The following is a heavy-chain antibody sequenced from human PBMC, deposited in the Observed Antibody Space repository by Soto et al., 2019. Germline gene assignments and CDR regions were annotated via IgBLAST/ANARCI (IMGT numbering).Heavy chain of an antibody. D-gene: IGHD3-3*01. V-gene: IGHV4-34*01. CDR1: GGSVNVYY. Sequence: PSETLSLTCAVYGGSVNVYYWNWIRQPPGKGLEWIGEINHTGGTHYNPPLKSRVTMSVDTSKNQFSLRLSSVTAADTAIYYCATRITVFGLLIPPFDPWGQGTQVTVSS. CDR2: INHTGGT. J-gene: IGHJ5*02. CDR3: ATRITVFGLLIPPFDP.